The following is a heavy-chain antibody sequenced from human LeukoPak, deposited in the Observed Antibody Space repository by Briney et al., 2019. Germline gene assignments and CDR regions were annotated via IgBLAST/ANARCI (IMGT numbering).Heavy chain of an antibody. CDR3: AAGRPYSLLDY. J-gene: IGHJ4*02. CDR2: FDVIDSET. Sequence: GASVKVSCTVSGSSLSELSLYWVRQAPGKGLGWMGGFDVIDSETFYAQKFQGRVNMTEDSSTDTAYMELRRLTSDDTALYYCAAGRPYSLLDYWGEGTLVTVSS. CDR1: GSSLSELS. V-gene: IGHV1-24*01. D-gene: IGHD5-18*01.